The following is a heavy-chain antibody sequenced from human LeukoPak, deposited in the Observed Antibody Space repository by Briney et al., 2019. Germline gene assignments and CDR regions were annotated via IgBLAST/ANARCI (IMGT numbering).Heavy chain of an antibody. CDR2: INPNSGGT. CDR1: GYTFTVYY. Sequence: ASVTVCFKASGYTFTVYYMHWVRLAPGQGLERMGWINPNSGGTNYAQTFQGRVTMTRYTSISTAYMELSRLRSDDTAVYYCALSGRLLFRGGFDPWGQGTLVTVSS. CDR3: ALSGRLLFRGGFDP. D-gene: IGHD2-21*02. V-gene: IGHV1-2*02. J-gene: IGHJ5*02.